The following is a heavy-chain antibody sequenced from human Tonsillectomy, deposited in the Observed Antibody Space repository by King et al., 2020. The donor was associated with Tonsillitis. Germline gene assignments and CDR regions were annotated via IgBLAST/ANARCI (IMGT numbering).Heavy chain of an antibody. J-gene: IGHJ5*02. Sequence: QLQESGPGLVKPSETLSLTCTVSGGSISSSSYYWGWIRQPPGKGLDWIGSIYYSGSTYYNPSLKSRVTISVDTSKNQFSLKLSSVTAADTAVYYCANTPSAGVVDNWFDPWGQGTLVTVSS. CDR3: ANTPSAGVVDNWFDP. V-gene: IGHV4-39*01. CDR2: IYYSGST. D-gene: IGHD3-3*01. CDR1: GGSISSSSYY.